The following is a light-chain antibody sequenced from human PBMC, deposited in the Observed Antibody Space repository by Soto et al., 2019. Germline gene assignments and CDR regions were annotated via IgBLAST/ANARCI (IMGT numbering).Light chain of an antibody. Sequence: QSALTQPASVSGSPGQSITISCTGTSSDVGGYNYVSWYQQHPGKAPKLMIYDVSNRPSGVSNRFSGSKSGNTASLTISGPQAQDWAEYYCSSYTSSSTLVFAGGTKLTVL. CDR2: DVS. CDR3: SSYTSSSTLV. V-gene: IGLV2-14*01. CDR1: SSDVGGYNY. J-gene: IGLJ2*01.